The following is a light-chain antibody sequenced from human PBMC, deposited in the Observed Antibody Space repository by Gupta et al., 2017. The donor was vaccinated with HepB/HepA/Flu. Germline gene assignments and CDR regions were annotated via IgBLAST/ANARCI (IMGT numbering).Light chain of an antibody. V-gene: IGLV2-14*03. Sequence: QSALTQPAPVSGSPGQSITISCTGTSSDVGGHNYVSWYQQHPGKAPKLMIYDVSNRPSGVSNRFSGSKSGNTASLTISGLQAEDEADYYCSSYTSSSTVIFGGGTKLTVL. CDR2: DVS. J-gene: IGLJ2*01. CDR1: SSDVGGHNY. CDR3: SSYTSSSTVI.